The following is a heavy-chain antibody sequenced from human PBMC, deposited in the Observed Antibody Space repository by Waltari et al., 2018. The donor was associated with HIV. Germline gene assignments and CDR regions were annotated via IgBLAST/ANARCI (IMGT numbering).Heavy chain of an antibody. Sequence: QVQLQQWGAGLLKPSETLSLTCAVYGGSFSGYYWSWIRQPPGKGLEWIGEINHSGSTKYDTDFRSGVSISVDTAKNQFSLKLSSVTAAGTAGYYCARGQDYDFWSGYYYDYWGQGTLVTVSA. CDR2: INHSGST. V-gene: IGHV4-34*01. CDR3: ARGQDYDFWSGYYYDY. J-gene: IGHJ4*02. CDR1: GGSFSGYY. D-gene: IGHD3-3*01.